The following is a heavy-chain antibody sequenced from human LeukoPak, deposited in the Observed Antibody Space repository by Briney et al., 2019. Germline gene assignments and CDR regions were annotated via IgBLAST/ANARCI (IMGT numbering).Heavy chain of an antibody. Sequence: LRLSCAASGFTFSSYAMSWVRQHPGKGLECIGYISYSGSPYYNPSLKSRVTISVDTSRNQFSLKLSSVTAADTAVYYCARGPHCSSTSCYSEYFHHWGQGTLVTVSS. D-gene: IGHD2-2*01. V-gene: IGHV4-31*02. CDR2: ISYSGSP. CDR1: GFTFSSYA. J-gene: IGHJ1*01. CDR3: ARGPHCSSTSCYSEYFHH.